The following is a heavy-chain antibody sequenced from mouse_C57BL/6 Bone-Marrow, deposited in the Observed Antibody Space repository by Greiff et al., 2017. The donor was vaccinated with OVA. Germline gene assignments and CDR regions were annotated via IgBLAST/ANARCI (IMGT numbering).Heavy chain of an antibody. CDR2: IDPSDSYT. J-gene: IGHJ4*01. V-gene: IGHV1-69*01. CDR1: GYTFTSYW. D-gene: IGHD1-1*02. CDR3: ARGGMVPYYAMDY. Sequence: QVQLQQPGAELVMPGASVKLSCKASGYTFTSYWMHWVKQRPGQGLEWIGEIDPSDSYTNYNQKFKGKSTLTVDKSSSTAYMQLSSLTSEDSAVYYGARGGMVPYYAMDYWGQGTSVTVSS.